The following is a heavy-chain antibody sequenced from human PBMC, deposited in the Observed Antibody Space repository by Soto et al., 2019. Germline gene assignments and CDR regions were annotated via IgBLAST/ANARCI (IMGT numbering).Heavy chain of an antibody. Sequence: SETLSLTCAVYCGSFSGYYWSWIRQPPGKGLEWIGEINHSGSTNYNPSLKSRVTISVDTSKNQFSLKLSSVTAADTAVYYCARVQYYYDSSGYYYFDYWGQGTLVTVSS. D-gene: IGHD3-22*01. CDR1: CGSFSGYY. J-gene: IGHJ4*02. CDR2: INHSGST. CDR3: ARVQYYYDSSGYYYFDY. V-gene: IGHV4-34*01.